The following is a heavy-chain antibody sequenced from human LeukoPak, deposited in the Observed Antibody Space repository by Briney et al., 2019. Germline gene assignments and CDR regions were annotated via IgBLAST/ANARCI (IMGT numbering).Heavy chain of an antibody. J-gene: IGHJ4*02. CDR3: ARHNSAAGDFDY. V-gene: IGHV4-4*07. CDR1: GGSISSYY. Sequence: SETLSLTCTVSGGSISSYYWSWIRQPAGKGLEWIGRIYTSGSTNSNPSLKSRVTILVDTSKNQFSLKLSSVTAADTAVYYCARHNSAAGDFDYWGQGTLVTVSS. CDR2: IYTSGST. D-gene: IGHD6-13*01.